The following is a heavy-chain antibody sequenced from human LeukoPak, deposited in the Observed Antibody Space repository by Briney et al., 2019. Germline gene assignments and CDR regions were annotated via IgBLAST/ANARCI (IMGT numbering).Heavy chain of an antibody. D-gene: IGHD2-21*01. J-gene: IGHJ4*02. CDR3: ARGRGGYYPPDY. V-gene: IGHV4-61*02. Sequence: PSQTLSLTCTVSGGSISSGSYYWSWIRQPAGKGLEWIGRIYTSGSTNYNPSLKSRVTISVDTSKNQFSLKLSSVTAADTAVYYCARGRGGYYPPDYWGQGTPVTVSS. CDR2: IYTSGST. CDR1: GGSISSGSYY.